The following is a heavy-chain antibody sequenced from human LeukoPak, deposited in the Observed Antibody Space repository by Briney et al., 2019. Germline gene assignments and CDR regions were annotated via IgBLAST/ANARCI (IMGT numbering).Heavy chain of an antibody. CDR1: GFTFDDYA. CDR3: ASPGVGATL. J-gene: IGHJ3*01. D-gene: IGHD1-26*01. V-gene: IGHV3-9*01. Sequence: PGGSLRLSCAASGFTFDDYAMHWVRQAPGKGLEWVSGISWNSGSIGYADSVKGRFTISRDNAENSLYLQMNSLRAEDTALYYCASPGVGATLWGQGTMVTVSS. CDR2: ISWNSGSI.